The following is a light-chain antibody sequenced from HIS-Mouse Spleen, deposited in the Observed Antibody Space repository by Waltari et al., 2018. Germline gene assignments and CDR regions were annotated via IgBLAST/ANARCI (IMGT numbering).Light chain of an antibody. V-gene: IGLV1-47*01. CDR2: RNN. CDR3: AAWDDSLKV. J-gene: IGLJ3*02. CDR1: SSHIGSHY. Sequence: QSVLTQPPSASGTPGQRATLSCSGRSSHIGSHYVYWYQQLPGTAPKLLIYRNNQRPSGVPDRFSGSKSGTSASLAISGLRSEDEADYYCAAWDDSLKVFGGGTKLTV.